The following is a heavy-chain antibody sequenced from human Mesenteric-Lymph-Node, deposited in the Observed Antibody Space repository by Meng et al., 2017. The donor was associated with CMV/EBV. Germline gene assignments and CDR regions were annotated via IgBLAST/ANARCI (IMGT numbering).Heavy chain of an antibody. Sequence: GGSLRLSCEASGFSFSYYGMNWVRQAPGKGLEWVSSITSSGNYMYYADSVKGRFTISRDNAKNSLYLQMNSLRAEDTAVYYCARAFQHGYSLNWFDPWGQGTLVTVSS. CDR1: GFSFSYYG. D-gene: IGHD5-18*01. CDR3: ARAFQHGYSLNWFDP. V-gene: IGHV3-21*01. CDR2: ITSSGNYM. J-gene: IGHJ5*02.